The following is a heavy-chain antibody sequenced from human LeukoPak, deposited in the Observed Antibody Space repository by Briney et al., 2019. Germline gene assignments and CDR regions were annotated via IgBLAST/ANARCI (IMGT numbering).Heavy chain of an antibody. CDR1: GGSISSSSYY. V-gene: IGHV4-39*01. CDR2: FYYSGST. Sequence: SETLSLTCTVSGGSISSSSYYWGWIRQPPGKGLEWIGTFYYSGSTYYNPSPKSRVTISVDTSKNQFSLKLSSVTAADTAAYYCARNHQAHWGSYWYFDLWGRGTLVSVSS. J-gene: IGHJ2*01. D-gene: IGHD7-27*01. CDR3: ARNHQAHWGSYWYFDL.